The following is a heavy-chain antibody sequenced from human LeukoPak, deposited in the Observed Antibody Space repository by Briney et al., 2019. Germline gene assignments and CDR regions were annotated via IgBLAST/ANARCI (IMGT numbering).Heavy chain of an antibody. CDR3: ARGYRSSWFPFDY. Sequence: PGESLRLSCAASGFSFNDYYMSWIRQAPGKGLEWVSYVSSSSSYRNYADSVKGRFTISRENAKNSLYLQMNSLRAEDTAVYYCARGYRSSWFPFDYWGQGTLVTVSS. V-gene: IGHV3-11*05. CDR2: VSSSSSYR. CDR1: GFSFNDYY. D-gene: IGHD6-13*01. J-gene: IGHJ4*02.